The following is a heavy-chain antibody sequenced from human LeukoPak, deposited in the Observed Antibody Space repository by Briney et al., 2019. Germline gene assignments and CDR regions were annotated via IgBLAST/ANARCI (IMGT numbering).Heavy chain of an antibody. CDR3: ARMGVNSDNSNLSPWGFDH. Sequence: ASVKVSCKASGYTFTSYGISWVRQAPGQGLEWMGGVIPMFGSSQYAQKFQGRVTITADKSTTTYYMTLTSLKSEDTALYYCARMGVNSDNSNLSPWGFDHWGQGTLVTVSS. J-gene: IGHJ4*02. V-gene: IGHV1-69*06. CDR1: GYTFTSYG. D-gene: IGHD3-10*01. CDR2: VIPMFGSS.